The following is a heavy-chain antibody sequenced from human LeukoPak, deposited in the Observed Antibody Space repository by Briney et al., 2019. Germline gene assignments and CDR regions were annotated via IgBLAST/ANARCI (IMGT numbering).Heavy chain of an antibody. J-gene: IGHJ4*02. D-gene: IGHD5-24*01. CDR3: ARTPRDGYNSPYFDY. CDR2: IYYSGST. CDR1: GGSISSGDYY. Sequence: SQTLSLTCTVSGGSISSGDYYRSWIRQPPGKGLEWIGYIYYSGSTYYNPSLNSRVTISVDTSKNQFSLKLSSVTAADTAVFYCARTPRDGYNSPYFDYWGQGTLVTVSS. V-gene: IGHV4-30-4*01.